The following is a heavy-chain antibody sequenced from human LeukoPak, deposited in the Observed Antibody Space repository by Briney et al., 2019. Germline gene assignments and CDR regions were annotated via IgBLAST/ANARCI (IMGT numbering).Heavy chain of an antibody. J-gene: IGHJ3*02. Sequence: GGSLRLSCAASGFTFSSYGMHWVRQAPGKGLEWVSSISSSSSYIYYADSVKGRFTISRDNAKNSLYLQMNSLRAEDTAVYYCARGDYGGHDAFDIWGQGTMVTVSS. CDR2: ISSSSSYI. CDR3: ARGDYGGHDAFDI. CDR1: GFTFSSYG. D-gene: IGHD4-23*01. V-gene: IGHV3-21*01.